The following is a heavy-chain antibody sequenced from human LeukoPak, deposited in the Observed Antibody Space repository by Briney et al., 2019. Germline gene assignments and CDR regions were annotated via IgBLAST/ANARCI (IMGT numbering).Heavy chain of an antibody. V-gene: IGHV3-23*01. J-gene: IGHJ4*02. CDR1: GFTFSSYG. CDR3: AKGVGYCSGGSCQQFDY. Sequence: GGSLRLSRAASGFTFSSYGMSWVRQAPGKGLEWVSAISGSGVSTYYADSVKGRFTISRDNSKNMLYLQMNSLRAEDTAVYYCAKGVGYCSGGSCQQFDYWGQGTLVTVSS. D-gene: IGHD2-15*01. CDR2: ISGSGVST.